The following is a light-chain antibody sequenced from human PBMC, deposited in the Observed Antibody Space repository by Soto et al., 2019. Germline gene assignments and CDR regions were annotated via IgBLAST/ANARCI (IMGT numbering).Light chain of an antibody. Sequence: QSVLTQPPSLSAAPGXEXXISXXGSNSNIGHNYVSWYQQLPGTAPKLLIXXNNKRPSGIPDRFSGSKSGTSATLGITGLQPGDEADYYCGVWDSSLRAVVFGGGTKLTVL. V-gene: IGLV1-51*01. CDR3: GVWDSSLRAVV. J-gene: IGLJ2*01. CDR1: NSNIGHNY. CDR2: XNN.